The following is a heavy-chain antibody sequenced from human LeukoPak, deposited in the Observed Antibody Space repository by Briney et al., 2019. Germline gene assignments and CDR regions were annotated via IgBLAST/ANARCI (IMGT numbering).Heavy chain of an antibody. D-gene: IGHD2-2*01. CDR3: ARQRAPAARFFDY. Sequence: GGSLRLSCAASGFTFSSYSMNWVRQAPGKGLEWVSSISSSSSYIYYADSVKGRFTISRDNAKNSLYLQMNSLRAEDTAVYYCARQRAPAARFFDYWSQGTLVTVSS. V-gene: IGHV3-21*01. CDR1: GFTFSSYS. CDR2: ISSSSSYI. J-gene: IGHJ4*02.